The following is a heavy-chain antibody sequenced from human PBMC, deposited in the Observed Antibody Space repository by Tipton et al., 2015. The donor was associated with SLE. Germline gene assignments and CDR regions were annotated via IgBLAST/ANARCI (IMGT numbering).Heavy chain of an antibody. V-gene: IGHV1-69*06. CDR3: ARFDDTAMVKSGFDI. J-gene: IGHJ3*02. CDR1: GGSFSSYT. CDR2: IIPIFGTP. D-gene: IGHD5-18*01. Sequence: QLVQSGAEVKKPGSSVKVSCKASGGSFSSYTITWARQAPGQGLEWMGGIIPIFGTPHYAQNFQGRVTITADRSTSTAYMELRSLRSDDTAVYYCARFDDTAMVKSGFDIWGQGTMVTVPS.